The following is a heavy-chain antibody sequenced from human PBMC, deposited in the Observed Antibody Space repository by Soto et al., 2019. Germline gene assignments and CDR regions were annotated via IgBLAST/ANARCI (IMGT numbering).Heavy chain of an antibody. Sequence: QVQLVESGGGVVQPGRSLRLSCAASGFTFSHYGIHWVRQAPDNGREWLAVISYDGSNKHYADSVKGRFTVSRDNSKNTVYLQMNSLRAEDTAVYFCARYSGKYQGPIDYWGQGTVVTVSS. V-gene: IGHV3-30*03. J-gene: IGHJ4*02. CDR2: ISYDGSNK. CDR3: ARYSGKYQGPIDY. D-gene: IGHD1-26*01. CDR1: GFTFSHYG.